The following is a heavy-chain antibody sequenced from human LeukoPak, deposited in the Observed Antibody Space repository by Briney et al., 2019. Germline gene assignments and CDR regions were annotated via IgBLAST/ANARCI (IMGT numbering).Heavy chain of an antibody. D-gene: IGHD6-6*01. V-gene: IGHV1-69*13. CDR2: IIPIFGTA. Sequence: GASVKVSCKASGGTFSSYAISWVRQAPGQGLEWMGGIIPIFGTANYAQKFQGRVTITADESTSTAYMELSSLRSEDTAVYYCARAMETAARLDYYYYGMDVWGQGTTVTVSS. CDR1: GGTFSSYA. J-gene: IGHJ6*02. CDR3: ARAMETAARLDYYYYGMDV.